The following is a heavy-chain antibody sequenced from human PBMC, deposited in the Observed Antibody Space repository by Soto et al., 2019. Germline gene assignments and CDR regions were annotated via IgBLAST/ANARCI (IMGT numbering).Heavy chain of an antibody. CDR2: ISAYNGNT. V-gene: IGHV1-18*01. J-gene: IGHJ3*02. D-gene: IGHD6-13*01. CDR3: ARDRSGYSSSWYPSNPNDAFDI. Sequence: ASVKVSCKASGYTFTSYGISWVRQAPVQGLDGMGWISAYNGNTNYAQKLQGRVTITTDTSTSTAYMELRSLRSDDTAVYYCARDRSGYSSSWYPSNPNDAFDIWGQGTMVTVS. CDR1: GYTFTSYG.